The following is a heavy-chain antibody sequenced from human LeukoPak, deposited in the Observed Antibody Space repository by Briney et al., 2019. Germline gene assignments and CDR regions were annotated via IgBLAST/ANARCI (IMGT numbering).Heavy chain of an antibody. V-gene: IGHV1-69*01. CDR3: AREGLARSSPRVPKIYWFDP. D-gene: IGHD6-6*01. CDR2: IIPIFGTA. CDR1: GGTFSSYA. Sequence: GASVKVSCKASGGTFSSYAISWVRQAPGQGLEWMGGIIPIFGTANYAQKFQGRVTITADESTSTAYMELSSLRSEDTAVYYCAREGLARSSPRVPKIYWFDPWGQGTLVTVSS. J-gene: IGHJ5*02.